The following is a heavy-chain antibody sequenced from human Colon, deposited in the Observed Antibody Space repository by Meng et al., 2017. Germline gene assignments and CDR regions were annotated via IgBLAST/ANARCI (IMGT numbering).Heavy chain of an antibody. Sequence: QLQLQESGPGLVKPSEPLSLPCAAYGVSFSGYFWSWIRQLPGKGLEWTGEITRSGDIHYNPSLKSRVTMSLGTSNNQFSLRLTAVTAADTAVYYCARLYDFRSGDGWYFDLWGRGTLVTVSS. D-gene: IGHD3-3*01. CDR1: GVSFSGYF. CDR3: ARLYDFRSGDGWYFDL. CDR2: ITRSGDI. J-gene: IGHJ2*01. V-gene: IGHV4-34*10.